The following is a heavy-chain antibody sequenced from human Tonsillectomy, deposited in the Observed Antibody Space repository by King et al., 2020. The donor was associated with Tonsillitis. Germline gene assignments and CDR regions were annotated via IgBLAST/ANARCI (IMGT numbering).Heavy chain of an antibody. J-gene: IGHJ6*03. CDR2: IIPIFDTS. V-gene: IGHV1-69*01. CDR1: GGTFSSYS. CDR3: ARGLITLVRGVLPRSYYYMDV. Sequence: VQLVESGAEMKKPGSSVKVSCKASGGTFSSYSISWVRQAPGQGLEWMGGIIPIFDTSNYAQTFQGRVTITADEPTSTAYMELSGLRSEDTAVYYCARGLITLVRGVLPRSYYYMDVWGKGTTVTVSS. D-gene: IGHD3-10*01.